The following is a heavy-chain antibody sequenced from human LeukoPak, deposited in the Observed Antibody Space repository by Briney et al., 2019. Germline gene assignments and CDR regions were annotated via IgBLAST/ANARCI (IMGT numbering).Heavy chain of an antibody. CDR3: ARDRARYFDWLVDY. CDR1: GFTFSSYW. J-gene: IGHJ4*02. V-gene: IGHV3-7*01. D-gene: IGHD3-9*01. Sequence: GGSLRLSCAASGFTFSSYWMSWVRQAPGKGLEWVANIKQDGSEKYYVDSVKSRFTISRDNAKNSLYLQMNSLRAEDTAVYYCARDRARYFDWLVDYWGQGTLVTVSS. CDR2: IKQDGSEK.